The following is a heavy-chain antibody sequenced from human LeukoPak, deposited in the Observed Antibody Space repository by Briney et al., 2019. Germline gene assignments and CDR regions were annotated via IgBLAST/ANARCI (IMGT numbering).Heavy chain of an antibody. Sequence: GGSLRLSCAASGFTFSNYWMHWVRQAPGKGLVWVSRLNSDGSHTGYADSVKGRFTISRDNAKNTLYLQMNSLRAGDTAVYYCARVAKERVGGVYYFDYWGQGTLVTVSS. J-gene: IGHJ4*02. CDR2: LNSDGSHT. V-gene: IGHV3-74*01. CDR1: GFTFSNYW. CDR3: ARVAKERVGGVYYFDY. D-gene: IGHD1-1*01.